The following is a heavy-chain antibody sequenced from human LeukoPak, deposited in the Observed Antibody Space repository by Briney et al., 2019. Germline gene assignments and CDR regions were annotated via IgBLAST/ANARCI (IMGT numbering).Heavy chain of an antibody. V-gene: IGHV4-59*01. D-gene: IGHD5-18*01. CDR3: ARDLGYSYGIDY. CDR1: GGSISSYC. Sequence: SETLSLTCTVSGGSISSYCWSWIRQPPGKGLEWIGYIYYSGSTNYNPSLKSRVTISVDTSKNQFSLKLSSVTAADTAVYYCARDLGYSYGIDYWGQGTLVTVSS. CDR2: IYYSGST. J-gene: IGHJ4*02.